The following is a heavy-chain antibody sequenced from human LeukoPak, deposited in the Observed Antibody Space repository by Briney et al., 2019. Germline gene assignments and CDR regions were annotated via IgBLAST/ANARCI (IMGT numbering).Heavy chain of an antibody. V-gene: IGHV4-39*07. CDR2: IYYCGST. Sequence: SETLSLTCTVSGVSISSSSYYWGWIRQPPGKGLEWLGCIYYCGSTYYNPSLKSRVTISVDTSKKHSSLQLSSLTAPDTAVYYCAREGLSGRLPEEFDYWGEGTLVTVSS. J-gene: IGHJ4*02. D-gene: IGHD1-26*01. CDR1: GVSISSSSYY. CDR3: AREGLSGRLPEEFDY.